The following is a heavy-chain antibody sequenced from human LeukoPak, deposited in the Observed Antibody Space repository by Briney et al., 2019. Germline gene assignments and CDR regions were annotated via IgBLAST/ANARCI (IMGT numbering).Heavy chain of an antibody. Sequence: GGSLRLSCAASGFTFNSYWMSWVRQAPGKGLEWVANIKEDGSDKYYVDSVKGRFTISRDNAKNTLYLQMNSLRAEDTAVYYCARDPHRFIYYGSWTEVNDAFDIWGQGTMVTVSS. V-gene: IGHV3-7*01. D-gene: IGHD3-10*01. CDR2: IKEDGSDK. CDR1: GFTFNSYW. CDR3: ARDPHRFIYYGSWTEVNDAFDI. J-gene: IGHJ3*02.